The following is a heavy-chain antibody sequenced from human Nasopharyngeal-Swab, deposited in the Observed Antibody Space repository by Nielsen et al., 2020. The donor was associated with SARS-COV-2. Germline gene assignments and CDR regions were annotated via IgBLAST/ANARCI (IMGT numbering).Heavy chain of an antibody. Sequence: GESLKISCAASGFTFSIYNMNWVRQAPGKGLEWVAYISSSGGTNNYADSVRGRFTISRDNAKNSLYLQMNSLRAEDTAVYYCARYSGEYGPGPWGQGTLVTVSS. D-gene: IGHD2/OR15-2a*01. V-gene: IGHV3-48*01. CDR3: ARYSGEYGPGP. CDR2: ISSSGGTN. CDR1: GFTFSIYN. J-gene: IGHJ5*02.